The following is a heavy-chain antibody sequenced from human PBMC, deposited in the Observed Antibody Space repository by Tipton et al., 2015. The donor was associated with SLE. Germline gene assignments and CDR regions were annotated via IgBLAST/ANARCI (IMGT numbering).Heavy chain of an antibody. D-gene: IGHD6-13*01. CDR3: AKDSHSSSWDNWFDP. CDR1: GFTFSSYA. J-gene: IGHJ5*02. V-gene: IGHV3-43*01. Sequence: GSLRLSCAASGFTFSSYAMSWVRQAPGKGLEWVSLISWDGGSTYYADSVKGRFTISRDNSKNSLYLQMNSLRTEDTALYYCAKDSHSSSWDNWFDPWGQGTLVTVSS. CDR2: ISWDGGST.